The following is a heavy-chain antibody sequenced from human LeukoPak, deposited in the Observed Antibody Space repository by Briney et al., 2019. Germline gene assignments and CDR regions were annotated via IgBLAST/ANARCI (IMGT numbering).Heavy chain of an antibody. Sequence: ALVKVSCKASGGTFSSYAISWVRQAPGQGLEWMGGIIPIFGTANYAQKFQGRVTITADESTSTAYMELSSLRSEDTAVYYCATEPGRAIAGYWGQGTLVTVSS. CDR2: IIPIFGTA. CDR1: GGTFSSYA. CDR3: ATEPGRAIAGY. J-gene: IGHJ4*02. D-gene: IGHD2-21*01. V-gene: IGHV1-69*01.